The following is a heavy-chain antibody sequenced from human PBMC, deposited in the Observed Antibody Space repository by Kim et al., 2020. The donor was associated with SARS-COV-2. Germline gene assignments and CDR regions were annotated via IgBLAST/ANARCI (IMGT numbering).Heavy chain of an antibody. J-gene: IGHJ4*02. CDR3: AREGAGSYYNY. D-gene: IGHD1-26*01. Sequence: YDAATVKGRFTSSRDNAKNSLYLQMNSLRDEDTAVYYCAREGAGSYYNYWGQGTLVTVSS. V-gene: IGHV3-48*02.